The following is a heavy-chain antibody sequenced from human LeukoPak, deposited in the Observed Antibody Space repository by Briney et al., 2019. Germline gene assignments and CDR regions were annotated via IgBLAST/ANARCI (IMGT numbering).Heavy chain of an antibody. J-gene: IGHJ5*02. CDR3: ARQSGIAARPVWFDP. D-gene: IGHD6-6*01. CDR2: IYTGGST. CDR1: GGSISSYY. Sequence: TSETLSLTCTVSGGSISSYYWSWIRQPPGKGLEWIGYIYTGGSTNYNPSLKSRVTISVDTSKNQFSLKLSSVTAADTAVYYCARQSGIAARPVWFDPWGQGTLVTVSS. V-gene: IGHV4-4*09.